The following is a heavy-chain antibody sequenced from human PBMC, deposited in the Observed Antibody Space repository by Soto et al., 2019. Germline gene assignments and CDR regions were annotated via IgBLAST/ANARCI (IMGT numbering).Heavy chain of an antibody. D-gene: IGHD6-6*01. J-gene: IGHJ5*02. CDR3: ARSIAARLNWFDP. V-gene: IGHV3-30*03. CDR2: ISYDGSNK. CDR1: GSTFRSYG. Sequence: GGSLRLSCASSGSTFRSYGMHWVRQAPGKGLEWVAAISYDGSNKNYVDSVKGRFTISRDNAKNTLYLQMNSLRAEDTAVYYCARSIAARLNWFDPWGQGTLVTVSS.